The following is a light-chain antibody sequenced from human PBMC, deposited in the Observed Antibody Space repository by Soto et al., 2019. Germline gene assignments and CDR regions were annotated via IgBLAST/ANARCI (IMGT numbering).Light chain of an antibody. J-gene: IGKJ4*01. CDR1: QSVINT. Sequence: EIVMTQSPAPLSVSPGERATLSCRASQSVINTLAWYQQKPGQAPRLLIYDASTRATGIPARFSGSGSGTEFTLTISSLQSQDFAVYYCHQYYKWPLTFGGGTKVEI. CDR3: HQYYKWPLT. V-gene: IGKV3-15*01. CDR2: DAS.